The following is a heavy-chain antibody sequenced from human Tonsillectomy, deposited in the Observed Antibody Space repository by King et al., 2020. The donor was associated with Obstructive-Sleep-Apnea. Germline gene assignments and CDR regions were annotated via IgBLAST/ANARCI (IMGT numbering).Heavy chain of an antibody. CDR3: ARDAYYYDSSGQRRSFDY. V-gene: IGHV4-59*01. D-gene: IGHD3-22*01. Sequence: QLQESGPGLVKPSETLSLTCTVSGGSISSYYWSWIRQPPGKGLEWIGYIYYSVSTNYNPSLKSRVTISVDTSKNQFSLKLSSVTAADTAVYYCARDAYYYDSSGQRRSFDYWGQGTLVTVSS. CDR1: GGSISSYY. CDR2: IYYSVST. J-gene: IGHJ4*02.